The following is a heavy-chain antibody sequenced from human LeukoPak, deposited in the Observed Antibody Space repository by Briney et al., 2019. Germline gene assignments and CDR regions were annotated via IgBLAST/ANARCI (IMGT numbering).Heavy chain of an antibody. Sequence: SETLTLTCTVSGASISSYYWSWIRQPPGKGLEWIGYIYYSGSTNYNPSLKSRVTISVDTSKNQLSLKLSSVTAADTAVYYCARGSRTFDYWGQGTLVTVSS. CDR3: ARGSRTFDY. CDR2: IYYSGST. D-gene: IGHD1-1*01. CDR1: GASISSYY. J-gene: IGHJ4*02. V-gene: IGHV4-59*01.